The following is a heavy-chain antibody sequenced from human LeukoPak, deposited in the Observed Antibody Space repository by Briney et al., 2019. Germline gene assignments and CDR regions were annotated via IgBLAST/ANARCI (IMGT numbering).Heavy chain of an antibody. J-gene: IGHJ4*02. Sequence: SETLSLTCTVSGDSISNSDFYWVWVRQSPGKGLEWFGNVYYVGNTYYNPSLKRRLTISVDTSQSQFSLTLSSVTAANTAVYYCARVGSGTNTPSLYGSFDSWGQGTLVTVSS. CDR2: VYYVGNT. D-gene: IGHD2-8*01. V-gene: IGHV4-39*01. CDR1: GDSISNSDFY. CDR3: ARVGSGTNTPSLYGSFDS.